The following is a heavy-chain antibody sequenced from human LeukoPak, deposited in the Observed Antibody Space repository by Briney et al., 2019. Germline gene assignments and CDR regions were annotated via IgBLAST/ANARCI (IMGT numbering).Heavy chain of an antibody. CDR1: GYTFTGYY. D-gene: IGHD3-22*01. Sequence: GASVKVSCKASGYTFTGYYMHWVRQAPGQGLEWMGWINPNSGGTNYAQKFQGRVTMTRDTFISTAYMELSRLRSDDTAVYYCARGDYYDSSGYKLDYWGQGTLVTVSS. CDR2: INPNSGGT. J-gene: IGHJ4*02. CDR3: ARGDYYDSSGYKLDY. V-gene: IGHV1-2*02.